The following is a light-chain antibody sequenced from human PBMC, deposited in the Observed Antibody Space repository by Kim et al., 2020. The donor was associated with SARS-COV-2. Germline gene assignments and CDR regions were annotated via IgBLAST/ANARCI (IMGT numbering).Light chain of an antibody. CDR3: QVWDRSSDRVV. J-gene: IGLJ2*01. CDR1: VIGSQA. CDR2: DDS. Sequence: PRRTASRTSGRNVIGSQAVYCNQQQPGHAPLLVIFDDSDRPSGIPERFSGSNSGNTATLTINRVEAEDEADYYCQVWDRSSDRVVFGGGTQLTVL. V-gene: IGLV3-21*03.